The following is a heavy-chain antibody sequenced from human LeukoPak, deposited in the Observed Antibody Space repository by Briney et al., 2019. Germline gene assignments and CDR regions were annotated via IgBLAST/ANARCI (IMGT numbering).Heavy chain of an antibody. V-gene: IGHV4-61*02. CDR1: GGSISSGSYY. J-gene: IGHJ3*02. D-gene: IGHD3-9*01. CDR3: AKDMGHVLRYFDWFPDAFDI. CDR2: IYTSGGT. Sequence: ASETLSLTCTDSGGSISSGSYYWSWIRQPAGKGLEWIGRIYTSGGTNYNPSLKSRVTISVDTSRTQFSLNLSSVTAADTAVYYCAKDMGHVLRYFDWFPDAFDIWGQGTMVTVSS.